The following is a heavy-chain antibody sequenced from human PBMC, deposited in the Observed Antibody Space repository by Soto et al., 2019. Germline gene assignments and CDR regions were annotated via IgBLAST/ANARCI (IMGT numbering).Heavy chain of an antibody. V-gene: IGHV4-39*01. J-gene: IGHJ4*02. CDR3: ARQGEVVGHRGAVAGPLNDY. Sequence: PXETLSLTCTVSGGSIGSSSYYWGRIRQPPGKGLEWIGSIYYSGSTYYNPSLKSRVTISVDTSKNQFSLKLSSVTAADTAVYYCARQGEVVGHRGAVAGPLNDYWGQGTLVTVSS. CDR1: GGSIGSSSYY. CDR2: IYYSGST. D-gene: IGHD6-19*01.